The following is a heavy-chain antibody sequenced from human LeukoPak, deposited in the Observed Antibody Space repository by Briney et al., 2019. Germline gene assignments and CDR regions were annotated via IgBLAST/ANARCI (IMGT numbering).Heavy chain of an antibody. CDR3: ARQSGYDYSCYYYGMDV. J-gene: IGHJ6*02. CDR2: INHSGST. Sequence: PSETLSLTCAVYGGSFSGYYWSWIRQPPGKGLEWIGEINHSGSTNYNPSLKSRVTISVDTSKSQFSLKLSSVTAADTAVYYCARQSGYDYSCYYYGMDVWGQGTTVTVSS. CDR1: GGSFSGYY. V-gene: IGHV4-34*01. D-gene: IGHD5-12*01.